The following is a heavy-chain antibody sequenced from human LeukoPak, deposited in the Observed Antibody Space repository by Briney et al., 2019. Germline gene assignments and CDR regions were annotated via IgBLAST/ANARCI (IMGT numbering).Heavy chain of an antibody. CDR2: IYTSGST. J-gene: IGHJ4*02. CDR3: ARAGDGSGSYDNADYDF. CDR1: GGSISNYF. Sequence: SETLSLTCTLSGGSISNYFWNWIRQPVGKGLEWIGRIYTSGSTNYNPSLKSRVTMSIDTSKNHFSLKVISVTAADAAVYYCARAGDGSGSYDNADYDFWGQGILVTVSS. D-gene: IGHD3-10*01. V-gene: IGHV4-4*07.